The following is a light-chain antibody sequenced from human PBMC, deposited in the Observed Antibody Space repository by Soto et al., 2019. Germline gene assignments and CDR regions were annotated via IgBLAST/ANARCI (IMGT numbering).Light chain of an antibody. V-gene: IGKV3-11*01. CDR3: QHRSNWPRT. J-gene: IGKJ1*01. Sequence: EIVLTQSPATLSLSPGDRATLSCRASQSVSTYLAWYQQKPGQAPRLLIHDASNRDTGIPARFSGSVSGTDFTLTISRLEPEDFAVYYCQHRSNWPRTFGQGTKVEIK. CDR2: DAS. CDR1: QSVSTY.